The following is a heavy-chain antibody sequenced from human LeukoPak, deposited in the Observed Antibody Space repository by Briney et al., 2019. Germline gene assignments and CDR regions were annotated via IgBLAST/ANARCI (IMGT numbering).Heavy chain of an antibody. D-gene: IGHD6-13*01. V-gene: IGHV4-59*08. CDR3: ASGDAGIARFDY. J-gene: IGHJ4*02. Sequence: SETLSLTCTVSGGSLSSYYWTWIRQPPGKGLEWIGYIYYTGSSNYNPSLKSRVTISGDTSNNQFSLKLSSVTAADTAVYYCASGDAGIARFDYWGQGTLATVSS. CDR2: IYYTGSS. CDR1: GGSLSSYY.